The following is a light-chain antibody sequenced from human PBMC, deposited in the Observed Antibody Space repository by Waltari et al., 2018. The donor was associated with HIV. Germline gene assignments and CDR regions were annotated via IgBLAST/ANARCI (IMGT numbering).Light chain of an antibody. CDR1: SSAVGGSNH. V-gene: IGLV2-14*01. CDR2: EVN. Sequence: QAALTQPASVSGSPGQSITIPCTGASSAVGGSNHVSWYQPRPGNAPQLRIYEVNARPSVVSNRFSGSKSDHTASLTISGLQAEDESHYYCSSYTRGNTLVFGGGTKVTVL. J-gene: IGLJ3*02. CDR3: SSYTRGNTLV.